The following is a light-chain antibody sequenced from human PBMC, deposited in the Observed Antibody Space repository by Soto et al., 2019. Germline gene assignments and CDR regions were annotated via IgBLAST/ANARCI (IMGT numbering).Light chain of an antibody. Sequence: QSVLTQPPSVSGAPGQRVTISCTGSSSNIGAGYDVHWYLQLPGTAPKLLVYTNNNRPSGVPDRFSGSTSGTSASLAITGLQAEDEADYYCQSSDSRLSAYVFGTGTKVTVL. CDR2: TNN. J-gene: IGLJ1*01. V-gene: IGLV1-40*01. CDR3: QSSDSRLSAYV. CDR1: SSNIGAGYD.